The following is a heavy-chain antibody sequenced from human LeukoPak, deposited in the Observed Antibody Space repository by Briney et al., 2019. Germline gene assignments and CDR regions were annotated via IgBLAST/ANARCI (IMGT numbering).Heavy chain of an antibody. J-gene: IGHJ4*02. CDR1: GFTFSNYG. V-gene: IGHV3-30*02. CDR3: TKHPSGYYYDHFDY. D-gene: IGHD3-22*01. Sequence: GGSLRLSCATSGFTFSNYGMHWVRQAPGKGLEWVAFIRYDGRSQYYANSVKGRFTISRDSSKNTLYLQMNSLRAEDTAVYYCTKHPSGYYYDHFDYWGQGSLVTVSS. CDR2: IRYDGRSQ.